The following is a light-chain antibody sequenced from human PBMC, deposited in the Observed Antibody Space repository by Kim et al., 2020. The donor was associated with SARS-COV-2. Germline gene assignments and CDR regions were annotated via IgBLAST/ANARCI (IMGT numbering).Light chain of an antibody. CDR2: DAS. CDR3: QQRGTWPPLT. CDR1: QSVSSY. J-gene: IGKJ4*01. V-gene: IGKV3-11*01. Sequence: LSPGERATLSCRASQSVSSYLAWYQHNPGQAPRLLIFDASNRAAGIPARFSGSGSGTDFTLTISSLEPEDFAVYYCQQRGTWPPLTFGGGTKLEI.